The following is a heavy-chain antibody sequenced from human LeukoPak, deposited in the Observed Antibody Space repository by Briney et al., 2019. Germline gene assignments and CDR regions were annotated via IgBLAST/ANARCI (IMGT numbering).Heavy chain of an antibody. J-gene: IGHJ4*02. CDR1: GGSISSGSYY. CDR2: IYTSGST. D-gene: IGHD2-8*02. CDR3: ARAIVPLVLGFDY. Sequence: PSETLSLTCTVSGGSISSGSYYWSWIRQPAGKGLEWIGRIYTSGSTNYNPSLKSRVTISVDTSKNQFSLKLSSVTAADTAVYYCARAIVPLVLGFDYWGQGTLVTVSS. V-gene: IGHV4-61*02.